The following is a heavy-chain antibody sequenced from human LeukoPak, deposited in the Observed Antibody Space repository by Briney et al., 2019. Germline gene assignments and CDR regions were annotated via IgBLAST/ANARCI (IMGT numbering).Heavy chain of an antibody. CDR1: GASVSSYS. CDR3: AKLLGEEY. V-gene: IGHV4-59*02. Sequence: SETLSLTCTVSGASVSSYSWSWIRQSPEKGLEWIGSVYHSGSSSSNHSLQSRVTISQDTSRNQVSLKMTAATAADTAVYYCAKLLGEEYWGQGTQVVVSS. J-gene: IGHJ4*02. D-gene: IGHD6-6*01. CDR2: VYHSGSS.